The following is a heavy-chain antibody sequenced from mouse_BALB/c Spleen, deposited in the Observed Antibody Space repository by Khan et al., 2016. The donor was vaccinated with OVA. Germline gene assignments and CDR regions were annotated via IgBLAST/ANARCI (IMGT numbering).Heavy chain of an antibody. CDR3: ATSYYYGYYFDY. D-gene: IGHD1-1*01. Sequence: EVQLVESGGGLVQPGRSQKLSCAASGFTFTSYGMHWVRQAPEKGLEWVAYISGDSNTIYYADTVKGRSTISRDNTKNTLFMQMTRLKSKDTAMYYCATSYYYGYYFDYWGPGTTVTVS. V-gene: IGHV5-17*02. CDR2: ISGDSNTI. CDR1: GFTFTSYG. J-gene: IGHJ2*01.